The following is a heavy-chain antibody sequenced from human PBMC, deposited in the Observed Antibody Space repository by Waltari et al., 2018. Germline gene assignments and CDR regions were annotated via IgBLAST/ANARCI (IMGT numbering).Heavy chain of an antibody. V-gene: IGHV3-23*01. CDR3: AKSNGDCGSDCKFYYYVMDV. CDR2: ISGSGVST. CDR1: GFAFSKYA. Sequence: EVQVLESGGDLVQPEKSLRLSCAASGFAFSKYAMSWVRQAPGKGLEWVSSISGSGVSTDYTAAVKGRFTISRDNSQNMVFLQMNSLRAEDTGVYYCAKSNGDCGSDCKFYYYVMDVWGQGTTVTVSS. D-gene: IGHD2-21*01. J-gene: IGHJ6*02.